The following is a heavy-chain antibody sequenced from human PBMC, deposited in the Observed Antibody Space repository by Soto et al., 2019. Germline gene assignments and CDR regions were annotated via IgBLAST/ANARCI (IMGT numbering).Heavy chain of an antibody. J-gene: IGHJ6*02. Sequence: PGGSLRLSCAASGFTFSSYAMHWVRQAPGKGLEWVSVIYSGGSTYYADSVKGRFTISRDNSKNTLYLQMNSLRAEDTAVYYCARMYNWNYYGMDVWGQGTTVTVSS. CDR3: ARMYNWNYYGMDV. V-gene: IGHV3-53*01. D-gene: IGHD1-20*01. CDR2: IYSGGST. CDR1: GFTFSSYA.